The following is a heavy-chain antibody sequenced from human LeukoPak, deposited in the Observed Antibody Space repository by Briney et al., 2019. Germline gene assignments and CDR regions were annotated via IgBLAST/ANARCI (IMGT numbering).Heavy chain of an antibody. D-gene: IGHD4-17*01. J-gene: IGHJ2*01. CDR3: ARHPTVTPGPDHWYFDL. CDR2: IYPGDSDT. CDR1: GYSFTSYW. V-gene: IGHV5-51*01. Sequence: GESLKISCKGSGYSFTSYWIGWVRQMPGKGLEWMGIIYPGDSDTRYSPSFQGQVTISADKSISTAYLQWSSLKASDTAMYYCARHPTVTPGPDHWYFDLWGRGTLVTVSS.